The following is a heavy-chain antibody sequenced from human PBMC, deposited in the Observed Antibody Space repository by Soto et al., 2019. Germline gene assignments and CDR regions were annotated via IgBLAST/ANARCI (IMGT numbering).Heavy chain of an antibody. J-gene: IGHJ4*02. CDR2: INPNSGNI. V-gene: IGHV1-8*01. CDR3: ARGRASGSYYLLDY. CDR1: GDTFTTYD. D-gene: IGHD3-10*01. Sequence: ASVKVSCKASGDTFTTYDINWVRQATGHGLEWMGWINPNSGNIGYAQRFQGRVTMTRDTAIRTAYMEVSSLRSDDTAVYYCARGRASGSYYLLDYWGQGTLVTVS.